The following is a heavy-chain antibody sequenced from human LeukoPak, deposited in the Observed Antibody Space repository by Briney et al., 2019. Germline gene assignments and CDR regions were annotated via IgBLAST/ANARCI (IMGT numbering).Heavy chain of an antibody. V-gene: IGHV3-7*01. D-gene: IGHD6-19*01. CDR3: ARDRYSSDWQFFDY. CDR2: IKQDGSEE. Sequence: PGGSLRLSCAASGFSFNTYWMRWVRQAPGEGLEWVANIKQDGSEEDYVDSVKGRFTISRDNAKNSLYLQMNSLRAEYTAVYYCARDRYSSDWQFFDYWGQGTLVTVSS. CDR1: GFSFNTYW. J-gene: IGHJ4*02.